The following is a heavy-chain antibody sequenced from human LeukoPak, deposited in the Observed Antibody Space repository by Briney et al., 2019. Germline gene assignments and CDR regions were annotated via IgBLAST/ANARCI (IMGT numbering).Heavy chain of an antibody. Sequence: SETLSLTCTVSGGSISSSSYYWGWIRQPPGKGLEWIGSIYYSGSTYYNPSLKSRVTISVDTSKNQFPLKLSSVTAADTAVYYCARDRWAYASAFDIWGQGTMVTVSS. CDR1: GGSISSSSYY. D-gene: IGHD2-8*01. J-gene: IGHJ3*02. V-gene: IGHV4-39*06. CDR2: IYYSGST. CDR3: ARDRWAYASAFDI.